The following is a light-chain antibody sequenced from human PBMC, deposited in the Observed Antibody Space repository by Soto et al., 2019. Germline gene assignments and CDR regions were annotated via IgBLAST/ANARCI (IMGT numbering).Light chain of an antibody. CDR1: SSDVGGYNY. V-gene: IGLV2-14*01. J-gene: IGLJ2*01. CDR3: SSYTSSRTMV. Sequence: QSALTQPASVSGSPGQSITISWTGTSSDVGGYNYVSWYQQHPGKAPKLMIYEVSNRPSGVSNRFSGSKSGNTASLTISGLQAEDEADYYCSSYTSSRTMVFGGGTKLPS. CDR2: EVS.